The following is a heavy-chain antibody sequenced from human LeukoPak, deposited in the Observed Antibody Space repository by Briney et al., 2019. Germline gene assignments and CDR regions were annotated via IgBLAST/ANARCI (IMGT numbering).Heavy chain of an antibody. D-gene: IGHD2-2*01. V-gene: IGHV3-21*01. CDR3: ARLVVVPAASGAFDI. J-gene: IGHJ3*02. CDR1: GFTFSSYS. Sequence: GGSLRLSRAASGFTFSSYSMNWVRQAPGKGLEWVSSISSSSSYIYYADSVKGRFTISRDNAKNSLYLQMNSLRAEDTAVYYCARLVVVPAASGAFDIWGQGTMITVSS. CDR2: ISSSSSYI.